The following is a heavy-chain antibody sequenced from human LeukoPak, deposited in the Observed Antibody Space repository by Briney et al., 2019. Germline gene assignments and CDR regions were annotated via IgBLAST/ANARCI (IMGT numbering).Heavy chain of an antibody. CDR2: IYLDDDK. V-gene: IGHV2-5*02. CDR3: APRPGSSGWYLDY. CDR1: GFSLRTSGVG. J-gene: IGHJ4*02. D-gene: IGHD6-13*01. Sequence: SGPTLMKLTQPLTLICTFSGFSLRTSGVGVGWIRQPPVKALEWLSLIYLDDDKSYSPSLKNRLIITNSATKNQVVLTMTNMDPVDTTTYYCAPRPGSSGWYLDYWGQGTLVTVSS.